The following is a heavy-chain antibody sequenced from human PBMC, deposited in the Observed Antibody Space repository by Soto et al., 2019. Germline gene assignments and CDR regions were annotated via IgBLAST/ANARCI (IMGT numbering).Heavy chain of an antibody. CDR3: ARTPHMKWPRSRLYYFDY. J-gene: IGHJ4*02. CDR2: INHSGST. Sequence: SETLSLTCAVYGGSFSGYYWSWIRQPPGKGLEWIGEINHSGSTNYNPSLKIRVTISVDTSKNQFSLKLSSVTAADTAVYYCARTPHMKWPRSRLYYFDYWGQGTLVTVSS. CDR1: GGSFSGYY. D-gene: IGHD5-12*01. V-gene: IGHV4-34*01.